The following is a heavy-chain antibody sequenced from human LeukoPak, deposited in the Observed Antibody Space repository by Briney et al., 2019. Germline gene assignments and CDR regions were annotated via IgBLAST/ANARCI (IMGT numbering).Heavy chain of an antibody. CDR2: INLSAGST. CDR3: ATLTQSL. V-gene: IGHV1-46*01. Sequence: GASVKVSCKASGYTFTSYYIHWVRQAPGQGLAWMGIINLSAGSTSYAQKFQGRVTMTRDTSISTAYMELSRLRSDDTAVYYCATLTQSLWGQGTLVTVSS. D-gene: IGHD1-14*01. CDR1: GYTFTSYY. J-gene: IGHJ4*02.